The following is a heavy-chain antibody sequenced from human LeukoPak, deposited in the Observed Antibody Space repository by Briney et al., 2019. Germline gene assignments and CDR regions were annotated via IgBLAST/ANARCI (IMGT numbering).Heavy chain of an antibody. CDR2: INHSGST. J-gene: IGHJ5*02. Sequence: KPSETLSLTCAVYGGSFSGYYWSWIRQPPGKGLEWIGEINHSGSTNYNPSLKSRVTISVDTSKNQFSLKLSSVTAADTAVYYCAREEYYYDSSGLYLSWFDPWGQGTLVTVSS. CDR3: AREEYYYDSSGLYLSWFDP. CDR1: GGSFSGYY. V-gene: IGHV4-34*01. D-gene: IGHD3-22*01.